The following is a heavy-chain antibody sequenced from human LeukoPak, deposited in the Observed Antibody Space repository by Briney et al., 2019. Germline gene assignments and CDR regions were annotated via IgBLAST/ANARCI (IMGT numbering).Heavy chain of an antibody. D-gene: IGHD1-14*01. CDR2: IIPIFGTT. CDR1: GGTFSSYA. CDR3: ARDFRTNYYYYMDV. V-gene: IGHV1-69*06. J-gene: IGHJ6*03. Sequence: RASVKVSCKASGGTFSSYAISWVRQAPGQGLEWMGGIIPIFGTTNYAQKFQDRVTITADKSTSTAYMELSSLRSEDTAVYYCARDFRTNYYYYMDVWGKGTTVTVSS.